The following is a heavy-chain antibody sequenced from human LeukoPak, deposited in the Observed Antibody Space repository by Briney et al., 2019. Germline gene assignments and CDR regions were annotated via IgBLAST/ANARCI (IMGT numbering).Heavy chain of an antibody. CDR3: AGVDTAMVIDY. CDR1: GGTFSSYA. V-gene: IGHV1-69*04. J-gene: IGHJ4*02. D-gene: IGHD5-18*01. Sequence: SVKVSCKASGGTFSSYAISWVRQAPGQGLEWMGRIIPILGIANYAQKFQGRVTITADKSTSTAYMELSSLRSEDTAVYYCAGVDTAMVIDYWGQGTLVTVSS. CDR2: IIPILGIA.